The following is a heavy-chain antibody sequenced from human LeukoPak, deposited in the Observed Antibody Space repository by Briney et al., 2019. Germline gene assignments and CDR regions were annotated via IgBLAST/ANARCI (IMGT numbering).Heavy chain of an antibody. J-gene: IGHJ4*02. CDR1: GFTFSSYG. CDR3: ARRIQGMAPYYFDY. Sequence: QPGGSLRLSCTASGFTFSSYGMHWVRQAPGKGLVWVSGIKSDGGSTNYADSVKGRFTISRDNAKNTLYLQMNSLRAEDTAVYYCARRIQGMAPYYFDYWGQGTLVTVSS. D-gene: IGHD5-24*01. CDR2: IKSDGGST. V-gene: IGHV3-74*01.